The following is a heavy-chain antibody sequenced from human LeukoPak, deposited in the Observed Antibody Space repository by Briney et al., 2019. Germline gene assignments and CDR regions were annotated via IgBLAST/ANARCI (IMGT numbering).Heavy chain of an antibody. J-gene: IGHJ5*02. CDR1: GGSISSSRYY. CDR3: ARGSVVLTNSFDP. Sequence: SETLSLSCTVSGGSISSSRYYWGWIRQPPGKGLEWIGSIYYTGSTYYNPSPHSRVTISADTSKNQFSRKPSTVTAADTAAYYCARGSVVLTNSFDPWGQGSPVTVSS. CDR2: IYYTGST. V-gene: IGHV4-39*02. D-gene: IGHD4/OR15-4a*01.